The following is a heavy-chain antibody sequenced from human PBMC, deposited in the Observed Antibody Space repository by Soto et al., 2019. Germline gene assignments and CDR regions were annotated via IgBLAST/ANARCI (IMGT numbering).Heavy chain of an antibody. CDR3: ARGFLSNSFDW. J-gene: IGHJ3*01. CDR2: ISSGGDTT. V-gene: IGHV3-48*02. Sequence: GGSLRLSCVASGFPFSVYSMDWVRQAPGKGLEWVSYISSGGDTTHYADSVKGRFSISRDSAKNSVYLQMNSLRDEDTALYYCARGFLSNSFDWSGHGTLVTVSS. CDR1: GFPFSVYS. D-gene: IGHD3-3*01.